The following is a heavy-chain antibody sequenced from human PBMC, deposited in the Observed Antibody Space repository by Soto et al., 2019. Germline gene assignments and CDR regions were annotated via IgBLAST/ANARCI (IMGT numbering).Heavy chain of an antibody. J-gene: IGHJ4*02. Sequence: GGSPRISCAACGFTFCSYAMSWVRQAPGKGPEWVSAISGSGGSTYYADSVKGRFTISRDNSKNTLYLQMNSLRAEDTAVYYCAKDAPVRSWYYWGQGTLVTVSS. D-gene: IGHD3-10*01. CDR2: ISGSGGST. V-gene: IGHV3-23*01. CDR1: GFTFCSYA. CDR3: AKDAPVRSWYY.